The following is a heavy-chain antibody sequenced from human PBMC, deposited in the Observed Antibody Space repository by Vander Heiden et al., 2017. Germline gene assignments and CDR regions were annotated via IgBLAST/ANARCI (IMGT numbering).Heavy chain of an antibody. V-gene: IGHV3-13*01. CDR2: IGTLADT. CDR1: GFTFRNYD. Sequence: EVQLVESGGGFVQPGGSLRLSCVASGFTFRNYDMHWVRQVPGRGLEWVSAIGTLADTFYIDSVKGRFTISRDNARNSLHLQMNSLTAGDTAIYYCARDRRTSGWHPEFDPWGQGTLVIVSS. D-gene: IGHD6-19*01. CDR3: ARDRRTSGWHPEFDP. J-gene: IGHJ5*02.